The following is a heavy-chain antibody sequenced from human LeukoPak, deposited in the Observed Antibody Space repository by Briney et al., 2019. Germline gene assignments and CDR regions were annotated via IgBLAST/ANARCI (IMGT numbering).Heavy chain of an antibody. Sequence: SKTLSLTCSVSDGSITSHFWSWIRQPPGKGLEWIGYIHYSGSTNYNPSLKSRVTISPDTSKNQLFLKLNSVTAADTAVYYCARLVWLGESPGSWFDSWGQGTLVTVSS. J-gene: IGHJ5*01. CDR1: DGSITSHF. CDR2: IHYSGST. D-gene: IGHD3-10*01. V-gene: IGHV4-59*11. CDR3: ARLVWLGESPGSWFDS.